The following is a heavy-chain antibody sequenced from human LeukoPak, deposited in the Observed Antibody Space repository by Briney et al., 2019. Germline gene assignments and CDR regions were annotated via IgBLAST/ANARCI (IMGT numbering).Heavy chain of an antibody. V-gene: IGHV1-2*02. CDR3: ARDLGGVAGHSSGYNWFDP. Sequence: ASVKVSCKASGYTFTGYYMHWVRQAPGQGLEWMGWINPNSGGTNYAQKFQGRVTMTRDMSTSTVYMELSSLRSEDTAVYYCARDLGGVAGHSSGYNWFDPWGQGTLVTVSS. D-gene: IGHD3-22*01. J-gene: IGHJ5*02. CDR2: INPNSGGT. CDR1: GYTFTGYY.